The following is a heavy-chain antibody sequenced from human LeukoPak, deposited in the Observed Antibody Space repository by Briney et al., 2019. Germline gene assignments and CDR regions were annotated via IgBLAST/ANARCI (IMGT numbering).Heavy chain of an antibody. CDR1: GFTFSSYA. J-gene: IGHJ4*02. Sequence: GGSLRLSCAASGFTFSSYAMHWVRQAPGKGLEWVAVISYDGSNKYYADSVKGRFTISRDNSKNTLYLQMNSLRAEDTAVYYCARDHSSGWTPDYWGQGTLVTVSS. CDR2: ISYDGSNK. D-gene: IGHD6-19*01. V-gene: IGHV3-30-3*01. CDR3: ARDHSSGWTPDY.